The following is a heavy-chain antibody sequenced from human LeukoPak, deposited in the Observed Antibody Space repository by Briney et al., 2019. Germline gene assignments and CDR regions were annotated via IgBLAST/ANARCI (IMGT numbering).Heavy chain of an antibody. J-gene: IGHJ3*02. CDR2: IYYSGST. CDR1: GGSFSSYY. CDR3: ARSYDSSGLDAIDI. Sequence: SETLSLTCTVSGGSFSSYYWSWIRQPPGKGLEWIGYIYYSGSTNYNPSLKSRVTISVDTSKNQFSLKLSSVTAADTAVYYCARSYDSSGLDAIDIWGQGTMVTVSS. D-gene: IGHD3-22*01. V-gene: IGHV4-59*01.